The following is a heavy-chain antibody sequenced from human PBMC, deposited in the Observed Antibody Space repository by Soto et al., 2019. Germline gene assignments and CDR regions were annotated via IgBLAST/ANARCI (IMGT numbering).Heavy chain of an antibody. V-gene: IGHV3-74*01. D-gene: IGHD6-19*01. CDR1: GFPFSSYW. CDR2: INSDGSST. J-gene: IGHJ4*02. Sequence: GGSLRLSCAASGFPFSSYWMHWVRQAPGKGLVWVSRINSDGSSTSYADSVKGRFTISRDNAKNTLYLQMNSLRAEDTAVYYCARDSYSSGWYQAPDYWGQGTLVTVSS. CDR3: ARDSYSSGWYQAPDY.